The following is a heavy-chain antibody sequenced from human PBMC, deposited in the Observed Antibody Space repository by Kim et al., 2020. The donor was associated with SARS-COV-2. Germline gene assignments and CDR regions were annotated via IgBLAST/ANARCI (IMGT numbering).Heavy chain of an antibody. J-gene: IGHJ2*01. CDR2: IYYSGST. CDR3: ARRVAGIPYWYFDL. Sequence: SETLSLTCTVSGGSISSYYWSWIRQPPGKGLEWIGYIYYSGSTNYNPSLKSRVTISVDTSKNQFSLKLSSVTAADTAVYYCARRVAGIPYWYFDLWGRGTLVTVSS. D-gene: IGHD6-19*01. CDR1: GGSISSYY. V-gene: IGHV4-59*08.